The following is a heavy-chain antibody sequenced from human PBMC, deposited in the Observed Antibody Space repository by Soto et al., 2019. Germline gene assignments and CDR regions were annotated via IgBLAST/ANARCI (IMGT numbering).Heavy chain of an antibody. CDR2: IYYSGST. CDR1: GGSINSYY. D-gene: IGHD6-19*01. V-gene: IGHV4-59*01. J-gene: IGHJ4*02. CDR3: ARVTPGYSSGWYYFDY. Sequence: QVQLQESGPGLVKPSETLSLTCTVSGGSINSYYWSWIRQPPGKGLEWIGYIYYSGSTKYNPSLQSRVTISVDTSKNQFSLKLSSVTAADTAVYYCARVTPGYSSGWYYFDYWGQGTLVTVSS.